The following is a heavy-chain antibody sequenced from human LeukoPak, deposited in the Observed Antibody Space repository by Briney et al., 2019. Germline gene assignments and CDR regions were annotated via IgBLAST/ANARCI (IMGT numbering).Heavy chain of an antibody. J-gene: IGHJ4*02. D-gene: IGHD2-15*01. V-gene: IGHV4-61*02. CDR1: GGSISSGSYY. CDR2: IYTSGST. CDR3: ARGFDGGVAPARLDY. Sequence: SETLSLTCTVSGGSISSGSYYWSWTRQPAGKGLEWIGRIYTSGSTNYNPSLKSRVTISVDTSKNQFSLKLSSVTAADTAVYYCARGFDGGVAPARLDYWGQGTLVTVSS.